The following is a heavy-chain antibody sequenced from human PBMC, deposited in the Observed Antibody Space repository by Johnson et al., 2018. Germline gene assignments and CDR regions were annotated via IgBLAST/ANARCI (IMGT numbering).Heavy chain of an antibody. V-gene: IGHV3-13*04. CDR2: IGPAGDT. CDR1: GFNFSHND. CDR3: VRDSTMGGNCYYVMDV. D-gene: IGHD4/OR15-4a*01. Sequence: VQLVESGGGLVQPGGSLRLSCVASGFNFSHNDMHWVRQTTGRGLEWVSTIGPAGDTYYSGSVKGRFTISRENAKNSLYLQMNSLRAGDTAVYYCVRDSTMGGNCYYVMDVWGQGTTVTVSS. J-gene: IGHJ6*02.